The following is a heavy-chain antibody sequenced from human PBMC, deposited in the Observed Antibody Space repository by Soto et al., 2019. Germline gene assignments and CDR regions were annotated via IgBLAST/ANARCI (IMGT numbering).Heavy chain of an antibody. J-gene: IGHJ4*02. CDR3: AKDAPLDY. Sequence: QVQLVESGGGVVQPGRSLRLSCAASGFTFSSYGMHWVRQAPGKGLEWVAVISYDGSNKYYADSVKGRFTISRDNSKNTLYLQMNSLRAEDTAVYYCAKDAPLDYWGQGTLVTVSS. V-gene: IGHV3-30*18. CDR1: GFTFSSYG. CDR2: ISYDGSNK.